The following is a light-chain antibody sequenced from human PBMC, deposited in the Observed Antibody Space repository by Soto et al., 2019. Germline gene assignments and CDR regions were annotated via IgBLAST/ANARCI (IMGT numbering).Light chain of an antibody. CDR3: QQYNSYPYT. J-gene: IGKJ2*01. V-gene: IGKV1-5*03. CDR1: QSISSW. Sequence: DIQMTQSPSTLSASVGDRVTITCRASQSISSWLAWYQQKPGKAPKLLIYKASSLERGVPATFSGSGSGTEFTLTISGLQPDDFATYSCQQYNSYPYTFGQGTKLEIK. CDR2: KAS.